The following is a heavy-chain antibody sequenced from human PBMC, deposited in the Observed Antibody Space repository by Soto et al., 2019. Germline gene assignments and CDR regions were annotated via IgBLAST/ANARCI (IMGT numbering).Heavy chain of an antibody. Sequence: VPLVESGGDLVQPGGSLRLSCAASGFTFSSYWMHWVRQVPGKGLEWVARINGDGSITSHADSVTGRFTISRDNAKDTLDLQMRSLRAEDTGVYYCARAETTKYDSSGYGYWGQGVRVIVSS. CDR1: GFTFSSYW. J-gene: IGHJ1*01. V-gene: IGHV3-74*03. D-gene: IGHD3-22*01. CDR2: INGDGSIT. CDR3: ARAETTKYDSSGYGY.